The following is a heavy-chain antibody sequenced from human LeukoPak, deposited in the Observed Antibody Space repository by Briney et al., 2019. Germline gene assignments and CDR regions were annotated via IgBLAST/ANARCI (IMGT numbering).Heavy chain of an antibody. Sequence: SGGSLRLSCAASGFSFSTYAMSWVRQAPGKGLEWVSTISGSGDNTYYADSLKGRFTISRDSSKNTLYLQMNSLRAEDTAVYYCARGAFMITFGEHLYYFDYWGQGTLVTVSS. J-gene: IGHJ4*02. V-gene: IGHV3-23*01. D-gene: IGHD3-16*01. CDR1: GFSFSTYA. CDR2: ISGSGDNT. CDR3: ARGAFMITFGEHLYYFDY.